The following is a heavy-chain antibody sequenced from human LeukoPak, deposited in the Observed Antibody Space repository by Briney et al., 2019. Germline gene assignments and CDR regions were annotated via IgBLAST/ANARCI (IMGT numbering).Heavy chain of an antibody. D-gene: IGHD3-9*01. J-gene: IGHJ5*02. CDR3: ARDKQRILTGSYGA. CDR2: ISSSGSTI. Sequence: GGSLRLSCAASGFTLSDYYMSWIRQAPGKGLEWVSYISSSGSTIYYADSVKGRFTISRDNAKNSLYLQMNSLRAEDTAVYYCARDKQRILTGSYGAWGQGTLVTVSS. CDR1: GFTLSDYY. V-gene: IGHV3-11*01.